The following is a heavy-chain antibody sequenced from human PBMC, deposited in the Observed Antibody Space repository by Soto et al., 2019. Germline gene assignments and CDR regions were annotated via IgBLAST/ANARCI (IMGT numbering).Heavy chain of an antibody. V-gene: IGHV1-18*01. Sequence: QVQLVQSGAEVKKPGASVKVSCKTSGYTFTNYGFSWVRQAPGQGLEYMGWINPYNGNTDYPQKFQGRVTMTTDTSTSTSYMELRSLRSDDTAVYYCAKVPSSGDHNAFNIWGQGTMVTVSS. CDR2: INPYNGNT. CDR1: GYTFTNYG. D-gene: IGHD2-15*01. CDR3: AKVPSSGDHNAFNI. J-gene: IGHJ3*02.